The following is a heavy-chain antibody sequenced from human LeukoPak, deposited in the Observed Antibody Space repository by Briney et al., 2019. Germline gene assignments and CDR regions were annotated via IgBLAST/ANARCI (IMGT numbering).Heavy chain of an antibody. CDR3: ARVVKVGRGGYTYYFDY. J-gene: IGHJ4*02. CDR2: IYYSGST. CDR1: GGSISSGGYY. D-gene: IGHD5-24*01. Sequence: SETLSLTCTVSGGSISSGGYYWGWIPQPPGKGLEWIGYIYYSGSTYYNPSLKSRVTISVDTYKNQFSLKLSSVTAAGTAVYYYARVVKVGRGGYTYYFDYWGQGTLVTVSS. V-gene: IGHV4-31*03.